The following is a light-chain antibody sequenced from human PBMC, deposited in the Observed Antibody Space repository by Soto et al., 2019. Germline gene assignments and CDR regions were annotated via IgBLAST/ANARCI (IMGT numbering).Light chain of an antibody. CDR1: SSDVGGYSY. J-gene: IGLJ2*01. CDR3: TSLRV. V-gene: IGLV2-8*01. Sequence: QSALTQPPSASGSPGQSVTISCTGTSSDVGGYSYVSWYQQHPGKAPKLMIYEVNKRPSGVPDRFSGSKSGNTASLTVSGLQAEDEADYYGTSLRVFGGGTKLTVL. CDR2: EVN.